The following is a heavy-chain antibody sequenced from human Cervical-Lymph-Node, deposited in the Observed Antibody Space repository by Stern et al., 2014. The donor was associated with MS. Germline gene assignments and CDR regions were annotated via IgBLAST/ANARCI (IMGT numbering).Heavy chain of an antibody. J-gene: IGHJ6*02. D-gene: IGHD2-15*01. V-gene: IGHV1-46*02. CDR3: AVRYCSGGRCYSVPDV. CDR2: INPSGAT. Sequence: VQLGESGSEVKKPGASVKVSCKASEYTHNNYLIHWVRQAPGQRPDWMGVINPSGATNYAQKVQDRVNMTTDASTSTFYMELSRLRSEDTAVYYCAVRYCSGGRCYSVPDVWGQGTTVIVSS. CDR1: EYTHNNYL.